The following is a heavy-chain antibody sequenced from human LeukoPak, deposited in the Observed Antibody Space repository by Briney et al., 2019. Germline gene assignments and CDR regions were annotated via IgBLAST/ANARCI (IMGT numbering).Heavy chain of an antibody. J-gene: IGHJ4*02. D-gene: IGHD4-11*01. CDR3: ARDAARVIDY. Sequence: GRSLRLSCAASGFTFSSYAMHWVRQAPGKGLEWVAAKSYDGNNKYYADSVKGRFTISRDNSKNTLYLQMNSLRAEDTAVYYCARDAARVIDYWGQGTLVTVSS. CDR2: KSYDGNNK. V-gene: IGHV3-30-3*01. CDR1: GFTFSSYA.